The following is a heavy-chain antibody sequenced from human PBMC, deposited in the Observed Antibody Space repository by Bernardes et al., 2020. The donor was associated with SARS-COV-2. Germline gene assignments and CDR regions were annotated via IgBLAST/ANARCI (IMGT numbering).Heavy chain of an antibody. D-gene: IGHD2-2*01. CDR3: ARARDPAVDYGMDV. Sequence: GGSLRLSCAASGFTFNTYYMHWVRQAPGKGLVWVSRINGDESISDYADSVKGRFTIARDNAKNTLYLLMNSLRAEDTADYYCARARDPAVDYGMDVWGQGTTVTVSS. V-gene: IGHV3-74*01. CDR1: GFTFNTYY. J-gene: IGHJ6*02. CDR2: INGDESIS.